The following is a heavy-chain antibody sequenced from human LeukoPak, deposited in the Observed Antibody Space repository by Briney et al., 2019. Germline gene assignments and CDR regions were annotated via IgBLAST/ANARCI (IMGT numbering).Heavy chain of an antibody. J-gene: IGHJ4*02. Sequence: GGSLRLSCAASGFTFSSYSMNWVRQAPGKGLEWVSSISSSSSYIYYADSVKGRFTISRDNAQNSLYLQMNSLRAEDTAVYYCARAQTLMTVDYWGQGTLVTVSS. V-gene: IGHV3-21*01. CDR2: ISSSSSYI. CDR3: ARAQTLMTVDY. D-gene: IGHD2-21*02. CDR1: GFTFSSYS.